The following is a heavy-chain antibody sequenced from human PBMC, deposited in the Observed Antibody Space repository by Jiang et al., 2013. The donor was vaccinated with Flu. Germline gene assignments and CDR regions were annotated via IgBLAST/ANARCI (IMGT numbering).Heavy chain of an antibody. J-gene: IGHJ4*02. D-gene: IGHD1-14*01. V-gene: IGHV1-8*01. CDR3: AGNPPETGNFDY. CDR1: GYIFTDYD. Sequence: GAEVKKPGASVKVSCKASGYIFTDYDINWVRQAPGQGLEWVGWMNPKSGSTGYAQKFQGRVTMTRDTSISTAYMDLSSLISEDTAVYYCAGNPPETGNFDYWGQGTLVTVSS. CDR2: MNPKSGST.